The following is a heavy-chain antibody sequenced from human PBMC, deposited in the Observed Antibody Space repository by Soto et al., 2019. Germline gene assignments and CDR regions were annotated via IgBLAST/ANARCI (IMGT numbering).Heavy chain of an antibody. CDR1: GFTFSSYG. CDR3: ARDGDSSGYYYPDY. D-gene: IGHD3-22*01. Sequence: QVQLVESGGGVVQPGRSLRLSCAASGFTFSSYGMHWVRQAPGKGLAWVAVIWYDGSNKYYADSVKGRFTISRDNSKNTLYLQMNSLRAEDTAVYYCARDGDSSGYYYPDYWGQGTLVTVSS. V-gene: IGHV3-33*01. J-gene: IGHJ4*02. CDR2: IWYDGSNK.